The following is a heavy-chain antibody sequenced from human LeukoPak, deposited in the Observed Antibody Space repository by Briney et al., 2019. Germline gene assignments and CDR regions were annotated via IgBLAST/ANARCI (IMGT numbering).Heavy chain of an antibody. CDR2: IYHSGST. CDR3: ARLFWGKYYFDY. J-gene: IGHJ4*02. CDR1: GYSISSGYY. V-gene: IGHV4-38-2*01. D-gene: IGHD3-16*01. Sequence: PSETLSLTCAVSGYSISSGYYWGWIRQPPGKGLEWFGSIYHSGSTYYNPSLKSRVTISVDTSKNQFSLKLSSVTAADTAVYYCARLFWGKYYFDYWGQGTLVTVSS.